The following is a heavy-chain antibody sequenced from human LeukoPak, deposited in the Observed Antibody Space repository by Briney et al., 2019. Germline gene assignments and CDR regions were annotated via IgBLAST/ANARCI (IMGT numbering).Heavy chain of an antibody. Sequence: TPSLTCAVSCGALSSGGFSWSWVREPPGEGLEWVGYIYHSGSTYYNPSLKSRVTISVDRSKNQFSLKLSSVTAADTAVYYCASLLGYSYERAFDYWGQGTLVTVSS. CDR1: CGALSSGGFS. CDR2: IYHSGST. D-gene: IGHD5-18*01. J-gene: IGHJ4*02. CDR3: ASLLGYSYERAFDY. V-gene: IGHV4-30-2*01.